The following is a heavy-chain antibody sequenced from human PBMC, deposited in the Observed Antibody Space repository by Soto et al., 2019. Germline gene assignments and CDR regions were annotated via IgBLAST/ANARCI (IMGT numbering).Heavy chain of an antibody. CDR1: GLSLSKRW. Sequence: GSLRLSCAASGLSLSKRWMLMVRQAPGKGLVWVSHIKTDGSFTRDADSVKGRFTISRDNARNTLYLQMNSLRAEDTDVYYCARDNNWSLDYWGQGTLVTVPS. CDR3: ARDNNWSLDY. D-gene: IGHD1-1*01. J-gene: IGHJ4*02. CDR2: IKTDGSFT. V-gene: IGHV3-74*01.